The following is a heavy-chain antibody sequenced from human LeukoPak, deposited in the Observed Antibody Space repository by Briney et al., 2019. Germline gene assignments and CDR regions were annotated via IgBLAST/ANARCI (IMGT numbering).Heavy chain of an antibody. V-gene: IGHV3-66*01. CDR1: GFTVSSNY. J-gene: IGHJ4*02. Sequence: GGSLRLSCVGSGFTVSSNYMNWVRQAPGKGLEWVSVIFAGGTTYYTNSVKGRCTISRDNSKNTLYLQMNNLRAEDTAVYYCVRAGGEGLLPFAYYFDYWGQGTLVTVSS. CDR2: IFAGGTT. CDR3: VRAGGEGLLPFAYYFDY. D-gene: IGHD4-23*01.